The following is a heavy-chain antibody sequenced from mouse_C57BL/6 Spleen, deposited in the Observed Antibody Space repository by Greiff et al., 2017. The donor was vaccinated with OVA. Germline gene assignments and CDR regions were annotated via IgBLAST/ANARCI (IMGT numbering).Heavy chain of an antibody. D-gene: IGHD1-1*01. CDR2: ISDGGSYT. J-gene: IGHJ4*01. CDR1: GFTFSSYA. CDR3: AREGGSSYGYAMDY. V-gene: IGHV5-4*01. Sequence: EVKLVESGGGLVKPGGSLKLSCAASGFTFSSYAMSWVRQTPEKRLEWVATISDGGSYTYYPDNVKGRFTISRDNAKNNLYLQMSHLKSEDTAMYYCAREGGSSYGYAMDYWGQGTSVTVSS.